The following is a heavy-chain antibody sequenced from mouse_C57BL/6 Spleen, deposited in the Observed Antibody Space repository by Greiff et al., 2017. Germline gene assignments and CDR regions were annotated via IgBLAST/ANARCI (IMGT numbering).Heavy chain of an antibody. CDR2: IHPNSGST. V-gene: IGHV1-64*01. Sequence: LQESGAELVKPGASVKLSCKASGYTFTSYWMHWVKQRPGQGLEWIGMIHPNSGSTNYNEKFKSKATLTVDKSSSTAYMQLSSLTSEDSAVYYCARPANWEDYFDYWGQGTTLTVSS. D-gene: IGHD4-1*01. CDR1: GYTFTSYW. J-gene: IGHJ2*01. CDR3: ARPANWEDYFDY.